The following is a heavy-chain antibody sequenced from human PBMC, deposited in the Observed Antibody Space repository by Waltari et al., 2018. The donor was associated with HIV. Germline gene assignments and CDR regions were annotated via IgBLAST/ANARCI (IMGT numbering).Heavy chain of an antibody. CDR3: AREKKYYYDH. J-gene: IGHJ4*02. D-gene: IGHD6-6*01. CDR2: IYYSGST. V-gene: IGHV4-61*01. Sequence: QVQLQESGPGLVKPSETLSLTCTVSVGSVSSGSYSCSWIRQPPGKGLEWIGYIYYSGSTNYNPSLKSRVTISVDTSKNQFSLKLSSVTAADTAVYYCAREKKYYYDHWGQGTMVTVSS. CDR1: VGSVSSGSYS.